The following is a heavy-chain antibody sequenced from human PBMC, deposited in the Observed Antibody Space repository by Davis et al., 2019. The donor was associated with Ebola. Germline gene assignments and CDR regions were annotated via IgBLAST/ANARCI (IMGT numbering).Heavy chain of an antibody. D-gene: IGHD6-6*01. Sequence: SVKVSCKASGYTFTSYYMHWVRQAPGQGLEWMGGIIPIFGTANYAQKFQGRVTITADKSTSTAYMELSSLRSEDTAVYYCARGVTYSSSSDVYYYYGMDVWGQGTTVTVSS. CDR2: IIPIFGTA. J-gene: IGHJ6*02. CDR1: GYTFTSYY. V-gene: IGHV1-69*06. CDR3: ARGVTYSSSSDVYYYYGMDV.